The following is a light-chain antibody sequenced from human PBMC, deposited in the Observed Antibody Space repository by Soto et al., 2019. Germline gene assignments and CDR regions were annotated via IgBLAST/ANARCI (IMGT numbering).Light chain of an antibody. V-gene: IGKV3-11*01. Sequence: EIVLTQSPATLSLSPGERATLSCRASQSVSSYLAWYQQKPGQAPRLLIYDASNRATGIPARFSGSGSGTDFTPTISSLEPEDFAVYYCQQRSNRLTFGGGTKVEIK. CDR1: QSVSSY. CDR2: DAS. CDR3: QQRSNRLT. J-gene: IGKJ4*01.